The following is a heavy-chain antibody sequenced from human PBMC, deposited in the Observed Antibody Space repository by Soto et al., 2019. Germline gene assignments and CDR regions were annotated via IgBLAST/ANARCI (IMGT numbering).Heavy chain of an antibody. J-gene: IGHJ5*02. Sequence: SETLSLTCAVSGGSTSSGGYSWSWLRQPPGKGLEWIGYISHSGSTYYNPSLKSRVTISVDTSKNQFSLRLSSVTAADTAVYYCARGLWFDPWGQGTLVTVSS. CDR3: ARGLWFDP. V-gene: IGHV4-30-2*01. CDR2: ISHSGST. CDR1: GGSTSSGGYS.